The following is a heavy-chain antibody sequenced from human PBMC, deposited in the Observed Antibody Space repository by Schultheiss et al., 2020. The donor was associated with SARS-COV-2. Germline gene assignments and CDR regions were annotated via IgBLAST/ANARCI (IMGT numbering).Heavy chain of an antibody. CDR1: GGSISSGGYY. J-gene: IGHJ4*02. CDR2: IYYSGST. D-gene: IGHD6-13*01. V-gene: IGHV4-31*03. Sequence: SETLSLTCTVSGGSISSGGYYWSWIRQPPGKGLEWIGYIYYSGSTYYNPSLKSRVTISVDKSKNQFSLKLSSVTAADTAVYYCARAASRLFDYWGQGTLVTVSS. CDR3: ARAASRLFDY.